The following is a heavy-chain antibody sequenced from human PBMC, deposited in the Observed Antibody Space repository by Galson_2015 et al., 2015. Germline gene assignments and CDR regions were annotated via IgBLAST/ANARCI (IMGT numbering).Heavy chain of an antibody. CDR3: ARAGSQPKKIGYVPDAFEI. CDR2: IWYAGSNK. V-gene: IGHV3-33*01. J-gene: IGHJ3*02. D-gene: IGHD5-12*01. CDR1: GFTFSSYG. Sequence: SLRLSCAASGFTFSSYGMHWVRQAPGKGLEWVAVIWYAGSNKYYADSVKGRFTLSRDNSKNTLYLQMNSLRAEDTAVYYCARAGSQPKKIGYVPDAFEIWGQGTMVTVSS.